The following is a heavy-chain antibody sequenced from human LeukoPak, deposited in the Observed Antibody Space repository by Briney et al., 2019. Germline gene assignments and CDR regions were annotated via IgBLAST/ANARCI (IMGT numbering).Heavy chain of an antibody. Sequence: GGSLRLSCAASGFTFSDYSMNWVRQAPGKGLEWVSYIRSSSRGTIYYADSVKGRFTISRDNAKNSLYLQMNRLRAEDTAVYFCARDHNWAFDYWGQGTLVTVSS. CDR1: GFTFSDYS. J-gene: IGHJ4*02. CDR2: IRSSSRGTI. D-gene: IGHD1-1*01. CDR3: ARDHNWAFDY. V-gene: IGHV3-48*01.